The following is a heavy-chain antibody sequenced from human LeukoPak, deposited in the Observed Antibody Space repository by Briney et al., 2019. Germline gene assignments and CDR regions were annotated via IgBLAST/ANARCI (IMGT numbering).Heavy chain of an antibody. D-gene: IGHD4-17*01. Sequence: TLSLTCTVSGGSISSGGYDWSWIRQHPGKGLEWIGYIYYSGSTYYNPSLKSRVTISVDTSKNQFSLKLSSVTAADTAVYYCARDSTVGDYESGYFHYWGQGTLVTVSS. CDR2: IYYSGST. V-gene: IGHV4-31*03. CDR1: GGSISSGGYD. J-gene: IGHJ4*02. CDR3: ARDSTVGDYESGYFHY.